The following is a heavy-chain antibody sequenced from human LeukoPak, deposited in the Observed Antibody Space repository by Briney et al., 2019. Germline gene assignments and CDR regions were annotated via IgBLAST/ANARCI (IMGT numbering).Heavy chain of an antibody. Sequence: SETLSLTCAVYGGSFSNYYWAWVRQPPGKGLEWIGEINPSGSTNYNPSLKSRVTISVDTSKNQFSLKLSSVTAADTAVFYCARGQGRDGYNGILEYWGQGALVTVSP. CDR1: GGSFSNYY. CDR2: INPSGST. J-gene: IGHJ4*02. V-gene: IGHV4-34*01. D-gene: IGHD5-24*01. CDR3: ARGQGRDGYNGILEY.